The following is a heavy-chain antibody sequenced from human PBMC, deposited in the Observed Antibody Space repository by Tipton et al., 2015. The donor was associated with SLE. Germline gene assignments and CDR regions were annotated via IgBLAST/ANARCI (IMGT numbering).Heavy chain of an antibody. Sequence: PGLVKPSETLSLTCTVSDGSISDYYWTWIRQPPGKGLEWIGYIYYSGSANYNPSLKSRVTISVDTSKNQFSMKLSSVTAADTAVYYCASSRYYYYGMDVWGQGTTVTVSS. CDR1: DGSISDYY. CDR3: ASSRYYYYGMDV. CDR2: IYYSGSA. V-gene: IGHV4-59*01. J-gene: IGHJ6*02. D-gene: IGHD2/OR15-2a*01.